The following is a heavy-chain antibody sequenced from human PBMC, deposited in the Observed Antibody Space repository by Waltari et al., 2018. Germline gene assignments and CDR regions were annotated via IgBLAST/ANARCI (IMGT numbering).Heavy chain of an antibody. V-gene: IGHV3-53*01. Sequence: EQLVESGGGVVQPGGSLRLSCAASGFTVRNYMSWVRQAPGKGLEWVSVIYTGGSTDYADSVKGRFTISRDNSKNTLYLQMNSLRAEDTAVYYCATSMAVAGKGRGWFDSWGQGTLVTVSS. CDR3: ATSMAVAGKGRGWFDS. J-gene: IGHJ5*01. CDR1: GFTVRNY. D-gene: IGHD6-19*01. CDR2: IYTGGST.